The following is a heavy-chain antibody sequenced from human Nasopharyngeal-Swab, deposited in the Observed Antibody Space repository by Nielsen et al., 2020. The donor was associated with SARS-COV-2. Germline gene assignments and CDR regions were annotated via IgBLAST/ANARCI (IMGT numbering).Heavy chain of an antibody. D-gene: IGHD5-18*01. J-gene: IGHJ6*02. V-gene: IGHV3-48*02. CDR1: GFTFSSYS. Sequence: GGSLRLSCAASGFTFSSYSMNWVRQAPGKGLEWVSYISSSSSTIYYADSVKGRFTISRDNAKNSLYLQMNSLRDEGTAVYYCARGETAMAKYYYYGMDVWGQGTTVTVSS. CDR2: ISSSSSTI. CDR3: ARGETAMAKYYYYGMDV.